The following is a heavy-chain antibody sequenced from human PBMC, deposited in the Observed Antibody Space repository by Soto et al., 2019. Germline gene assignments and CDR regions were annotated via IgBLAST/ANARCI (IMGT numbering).Heavy chain of an antibody. Sequence: SVKVSCKASGGTFSSYTISWVRQAPGQGLEWMGRIIPILGIANYAQKFQGRVTITADKSTSTAYMELSSLRSEDTAVYYCAREAYCGGDCYSNWFDPWGQGTLVTVSS. V-gene: IGHV1-69*04. CDR2: IIPILGIA. D-gene: IGHD2-21*01. CDR1: GGTFSSYT. J-gene: IGHJ5*02. CDR3: AREAYCGGDCYSNWFDP.